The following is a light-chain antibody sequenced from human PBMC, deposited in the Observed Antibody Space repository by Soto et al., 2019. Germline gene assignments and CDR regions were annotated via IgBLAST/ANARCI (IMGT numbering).Light chain of an antibody. V-gene: IGKV3-20*01. Sequence: EIVFTQSPGTLSLSPGERATLSCRASQSVSNNYLAWYQQKPGQAPRLLIYGASNRATDIPDRFSGSGSGTDFTLTISXLEPEDFAVYYCQQYGSSGTFGQGTKVDIK. CDR3: QQYGSSGT. CDR1: QSVSNNY. J-gene: IGKJ1*01. CDR2: GAS.